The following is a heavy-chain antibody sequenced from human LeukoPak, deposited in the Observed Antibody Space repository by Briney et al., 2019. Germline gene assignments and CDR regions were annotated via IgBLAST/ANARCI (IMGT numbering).Heavy chain of an antibody. V-gene: IGHV3-30*18. CDR3: AKDFSSSWPYYFDY. CDR2: ISYDGSNK. J-gene: IGHJ4*02. Sequence: GRSLRLSCAASGFTFSSYGMHWVRQAPGKGLEWVAVISYDGSNKYYADSVKGRFTISRDNSKNTLYLQMNSLRAEDTAVYYCAKDFSSSWPYYFDYWGQGTLVTVSS. CDR1: GFTFSSYG. D-gene: IGHD6-13*01.